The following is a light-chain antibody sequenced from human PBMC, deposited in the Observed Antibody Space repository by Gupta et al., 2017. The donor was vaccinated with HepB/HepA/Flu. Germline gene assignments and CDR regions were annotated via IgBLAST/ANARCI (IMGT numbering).Light chain of an antibody. CDR2: DVS. J-gene: IGLJ1*01. Sequence: QSALTQPASVSVSPGQSITISCTGTSSDVGGYNYVPWYQQHTGTAPKLMMYDVSNRPSGVPKRFSGSKSGTTASLAITGLQAEDEADYYCKSYKSSRTRYVFGNGTKLTVL. V-gene: IGLV2-14*01. CDR1: SSDVGGYNY. CDR3: KSYKSSRTRYV.